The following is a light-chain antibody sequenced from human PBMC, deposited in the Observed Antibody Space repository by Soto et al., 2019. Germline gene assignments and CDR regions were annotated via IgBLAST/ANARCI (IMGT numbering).Light chain of an antibody. CDR3: SSYAASNNFYFV. J-gene: IGLJ3*02. Sequence: TQPPSASGSPGQSVTISCTGTSSDVGGYNYVSWYQQYPGRAPKLMIYEVTKRPSGVPDRFSGSKSGNTASLTVSGLQAEDEADYYCSSYAASNNFYFVFGGGTQLTVL. CDR2: EVT. CDR1: SSDVGGYNY. V-gene: IGLV2-8*01.